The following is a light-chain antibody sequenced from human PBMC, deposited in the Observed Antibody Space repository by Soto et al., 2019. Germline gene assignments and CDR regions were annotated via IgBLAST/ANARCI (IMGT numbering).Light chain of an antibody. Sequence: DIVMTQSPRSLPVTPGEPASISCRSSQSLLYNNTYNYLDWYVQKPGQSPQLLIYFGSNRAPGVPDRFSGSGSGTDFTLKINRVEAEDVGTYYCMQALQSLTFGQGTRLEIK. CDR3: MQALQSLT. CDR1: QSLLYNNTYNY. J-gene: IGKJ5*01. CDR2: FGS. V-gene: IGKV2-28*01.